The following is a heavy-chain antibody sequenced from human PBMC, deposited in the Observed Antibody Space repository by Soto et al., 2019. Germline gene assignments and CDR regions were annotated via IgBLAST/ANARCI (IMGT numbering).Heavy chain of an antibody. CDR2: IGTAGDT. Sequence: GGSLRLSCAASGFTFSSYDMHWVRQATGKGLEWVSAIGTAGDTYYPGSVKGRFTISRENAKNSLYLQMNSLRAGDTAVYYCARGRAAAASRYNWFDPWGQGTLVTVS. CDR3: ARGRAAAASRYNWFDP. V-gene: IGHV3-13*01. CDR1: GFTFSSYD. J-gene: IGHJ5*02. D-gene: IGHD6-13*01.